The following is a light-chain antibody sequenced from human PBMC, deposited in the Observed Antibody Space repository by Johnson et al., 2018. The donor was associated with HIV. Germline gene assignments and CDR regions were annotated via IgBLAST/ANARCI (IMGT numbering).Light chain of an antibody. CDR1: SSNIGNNY. CDR3: GTWDSSLSAPYV. CDR2: ENN. J-gene: IGLJ1*01. Sequence: SVLTQPPSVSAAPGPKVTISCSGSSSNIGNNYVSWYQQLPGTAPTLLIYENNMRPSGIPDRFSGSKSGTSATLGITGLQTGAEADYYCGTWDSSLSAPYVFGTGTKVTVL. V-gene: IGLV1-51*02.